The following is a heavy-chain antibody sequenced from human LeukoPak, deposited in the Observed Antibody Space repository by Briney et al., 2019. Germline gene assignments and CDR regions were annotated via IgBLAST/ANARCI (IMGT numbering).Heavy chain of an antibody. V-gene: IGHV3-15*01. D-gene: IGHD3-10*01. CDR1: GFTFSNAW. CDR3: TTVRQYEYYYYYYYMDV. CDR2: IKSKTDGGTT. J-gene: IGHJ6*03. Sequence: PGGSLRLSCAASGFTFSNAWMSWVRQAPGKGLEWVGRIKSKTDGGTTDYAAPVKGRFTISRDDSKNTLYLQMNSLKTENTAVYYCTTVRQYEYYYYYYYMDVWGKGTTVTVSS.